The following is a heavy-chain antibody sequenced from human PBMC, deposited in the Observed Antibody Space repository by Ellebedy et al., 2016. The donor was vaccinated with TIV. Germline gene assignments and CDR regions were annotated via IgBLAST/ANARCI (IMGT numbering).Heavy chain of an antibody. J-gene: IGHJ4*02. D-gene: IGHD4-23*01. CDR3: ARDRLQDLRWAHVPNY. CDR2: ISHKSTVI. V-gene: IGHV3-48*02. CDR1: GFSFSTYS. Sequence: GESLKISXAASGFSFSTYSMNWLRQAPGKGLEWLSYISHKSTVIFYGDSVKGRFTVSRDNAKNSLYLDMNSLRDEDTAVYYCARDRLQDLRWAHVPNYWGQGTLVTVSS.